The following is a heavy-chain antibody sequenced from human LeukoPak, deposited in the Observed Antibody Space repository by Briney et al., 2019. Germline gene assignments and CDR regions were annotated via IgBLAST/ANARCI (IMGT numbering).Heavy chain of an antibody. V-gene: IGHV4-34*01. J-gene: IGHJ4*02. CDR1: GVSFDDYY. CDR3: TRMTTGHDY. Sequence: SETLSLTCAVSGVSFDDYYWAWVRQTPRKGLEWIGEINHSGYTNDSPSLKSRVTLSIDTSRKQFSLNLRSVTVADAGIYYCTRMTTGHDYWGQGTLVTVSS. CDR2: INHSGYT. D-gene: IGHD4-17*01.